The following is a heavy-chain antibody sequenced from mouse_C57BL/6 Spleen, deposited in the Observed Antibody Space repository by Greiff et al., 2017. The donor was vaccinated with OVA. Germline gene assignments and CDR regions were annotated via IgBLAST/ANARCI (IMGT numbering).Heavy chain of an antibody. J-gene: IGHJ4*01. V-gene: IGHV5-17*01. Sequence: DVMLVESGGGLVKPGGSLKLSCAASGFTFSDYGMHWVRQAPEKGLEWVAYISSGSSTIYYADTVKGRFTISRDNAKNTLFLQMTSLRSEDTAMYYGARCSSLYYAMDYWGQGTSVTVSS. CDR2: ISSGSSTI. D-gene: IGHD1-1*01. CDR1: GFTFSDYG. CDR3: ARCSSLYYAMDY.